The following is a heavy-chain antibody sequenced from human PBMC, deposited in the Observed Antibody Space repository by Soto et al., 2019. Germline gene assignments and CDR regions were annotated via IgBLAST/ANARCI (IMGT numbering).Heavy chain of an antibody. V-gene: IGHV4-30-4*01. D-gene: IGHD3-3*01. CDR1: GGSISIGEYY. CDR2: ISYSGST. Sequence: SETLSLTFTFSGGSISIGEYYWTWIRQPPGKGLEWIGYISYSGSTHYSPSLKSRVSITVDTSKNQFSLNLASVSAEDTAVYYCARTSLTIFGPSNDYYGMGVCGLGTTVT. J-gene: IGHJ6*02. CDR3: ARTSLTIFGPSNDYYGMGV.